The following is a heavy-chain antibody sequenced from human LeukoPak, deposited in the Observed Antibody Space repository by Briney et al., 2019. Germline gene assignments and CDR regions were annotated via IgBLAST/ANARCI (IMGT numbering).Heavy chain of an antibody. CDR1: GFTFSSNG. CDR3: VRDSLSNWNYESCVDY. CDR2: IWYDGSNK. J-gene: IGHJ4*02. D-gene: IGHD1-7*01. V-gene: IGHV3-33*01. Sequence: GRSLRLSCEASGFTFSSNGMHWVRQAPGKGLEWVAGIWYDGSNKYYAESVKGRFTISRDNSKNTLYLQMNSLRAEDTAVYYCVRDSLSNWNYESCVDYWGQGTLVTVSS.